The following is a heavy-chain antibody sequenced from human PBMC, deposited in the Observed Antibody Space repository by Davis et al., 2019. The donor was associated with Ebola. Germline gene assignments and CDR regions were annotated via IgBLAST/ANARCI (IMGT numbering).Heavy chain of an antibody. D-gene: IGHD1-26*01. CDR2: ISSSSSYI. CDR3: ARDMGGYGVGYYGMDV. CDR1: GFTFSSYS. J-gene: IGHJ6*02. Sequence: GESLKISCAASGFTFSSYSMNWVRQAPGKGLEWVSSISSSSSYIYYADSVKGRFTISRDNAKNSLYLQMNSLRAEDTAVYYCARDMGGYGVGYYGMDVWGQGTTVTVSS. V-gene: IGHV3-21*01.